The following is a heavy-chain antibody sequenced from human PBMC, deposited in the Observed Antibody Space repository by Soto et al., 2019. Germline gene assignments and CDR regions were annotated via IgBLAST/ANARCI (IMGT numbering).Heavy chain of an antibody. CDR3: AMDYSTGYADF. CDR2: ISVTGTRT. V-gene: IGHV3-23*01. CDR1: GFIFSNYA. J-gene: IGHJ4*02. D-gene: IGHD5-12*01. Sequence: VESLRLSCAASGFIFSNYAMTWVRQVPGKGLEWVSTISVTGTRTHYADSVEGRFTISRDNFKSTLFLQMNSLRAADTAIYYCAMDYSTGYADFWGQGTLVTVSS.